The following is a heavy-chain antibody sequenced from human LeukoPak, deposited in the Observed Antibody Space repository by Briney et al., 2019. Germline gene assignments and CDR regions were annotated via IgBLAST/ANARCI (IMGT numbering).Heavy chain of an antibody. J-gene: IGHJ4*02. CDR1: GFTFSSYW. D-gene: IGHD6-19*01. CDR2: INSDGSST. CDR3: ASIRSGCSVAAVDY. Sequence: GRSLRLSYAASGFTFSSYWMHWVRQAPGKGLVWVSRINSDGSSTSSADSVKGRFTISRDNAQKTLYLQMNNLSAEHTAVYYCASIRSGCSVAAVDYWGQGALVSVSS. V-gene: IGHV3-74*01.